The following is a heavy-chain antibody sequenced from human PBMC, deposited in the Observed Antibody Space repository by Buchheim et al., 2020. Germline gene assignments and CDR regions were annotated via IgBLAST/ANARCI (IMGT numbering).Heavy chain of an antibody. D-gene: IGHD3-3*01. CDR2: ISSSSSYI. J-gene: IGHJ4*02. Sequence: EVQLVESGGGLVKPGGSLRLSCAASGFTFSSYSMNWVRQAPGKGLEWVSSISSSSSYIYYADSVKGRSTIPRDNAKNSLYPQMNSLRAEDTAVYYCARVGIDFWSGYEAYWGQGTL. CDR1: GFTFSSYS. CDR3: ARVGIDFWSGYEAY. V-gene: IGHV3-21*01.